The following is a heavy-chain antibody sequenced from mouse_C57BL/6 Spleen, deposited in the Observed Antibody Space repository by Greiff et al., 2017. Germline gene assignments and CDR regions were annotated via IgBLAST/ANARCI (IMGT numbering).Heavy chain of an antibody. CDR1: GYTFTSYW. CDR2: IHPNSGST. V-gene: IGHV1-64*01. D-gene: IGHD1-1*01. Sequence: VQLQQPGAELVKPGASVKLSCKASGYTFTSYWMHWVKQRPGQGLEWIGMIHPNSGSTNYNEKFKSKATLTVDKSSSAAYMQLSSLTSEYSAVYYGARYYYGSSWYFDVWGTGTTVTVSS. J-gene: IGHJ1*03. CDR3: ARYYYGSSWYFDV.